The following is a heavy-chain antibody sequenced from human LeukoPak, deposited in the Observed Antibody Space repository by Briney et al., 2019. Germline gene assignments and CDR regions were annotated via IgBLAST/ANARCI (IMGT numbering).Heavy chain of an antibody. CDR3: AKETTTVTDWFDP. CDR1: GFTFSSYG. V-gene: IGHV3-30*18. D-gene: IGHD4-17*01. J-gene: IGHJ5*02. CDR2: ISYDGSNK. Sequence: GGSLRLSCAASGFTFSSYGMHWVRRAPGKGLEWVAVISYDGSNKYYADSVKGRFTISRDNSKNTLYLQMNSLRAEDTAVYYCAKETTTVTDWFDPWGQGTLVTVSS.